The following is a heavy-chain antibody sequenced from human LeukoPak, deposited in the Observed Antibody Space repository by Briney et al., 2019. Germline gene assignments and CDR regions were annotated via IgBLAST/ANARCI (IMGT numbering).Heavy chain of an antibody. V-gene: IGHV3-30*02. CDR3: AKDTLLQLRGIDY. D-gene: IGHD3-16*01. Sequence: PGGSLRLSCAASGFTFSSYGMHWVRQAPGKGLEWVAFIRYDGSNKYYADSVKGRFTISRDNSKNTLYLQMNSLRAEDTAVYYCAKDTLLQLRGIDYWGQGTLVTVSS. CDR1: GFTFSSYG. J-gene: IGHJ4*02. CDR2: IRYDGSNK.